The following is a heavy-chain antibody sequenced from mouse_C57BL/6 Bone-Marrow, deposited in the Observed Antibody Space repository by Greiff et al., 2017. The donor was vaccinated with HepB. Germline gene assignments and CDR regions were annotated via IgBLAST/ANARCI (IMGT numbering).Heavy chain of an antibody. CDR2: IDPNSGGT. CDR1: GYTFTSYW. CDR3: ARRGDYYGSRRDRYFDD. Sequence: QVQLKQPGAELVKPGASVKLSCKASGYTFTSYWMHWVKQRPGRGLEWIGRIDPNSGGTKYNEKFKSKATLTVDKPSSTAYMQLSSLTSEDSAVYYCARRGDYYGSRRDRYFDDWGTGTTVTVSS. J-gene: IGHJ1*03. D-gene: IGHD1-1*01. V-gene: IGHV1-72*01.